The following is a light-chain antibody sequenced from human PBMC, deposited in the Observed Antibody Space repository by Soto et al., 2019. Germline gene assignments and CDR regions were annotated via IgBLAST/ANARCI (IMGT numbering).Light chain of an antibody. Sequence: DIQMTQSPSTLSASVGDRVTITCRARQRISGSLAWYQQKTGKAPKLLIYETSNLKSGVPSRFSGSGSGTEYTITISSLQPDDSTSYYCQQYNGYWTFGQGTRVEIK. CDR2: ETS. CDR1: QRISGS. V-gene: IGKV1-5*03. CDR3: QQYNGYWT. J-gene: IGKJ1*01.